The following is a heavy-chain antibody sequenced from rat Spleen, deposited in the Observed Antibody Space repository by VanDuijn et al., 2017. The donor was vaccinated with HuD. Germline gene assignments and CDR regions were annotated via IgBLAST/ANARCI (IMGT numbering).Heavy chain of an antibody. CDR2: INSAGST. CDR3: ARRRGQVYNNYFDY. D-gene: IGHD1-10*01. V-gene: IGHV3-3*01. Sequence: EVQLQESGPGLVKPSQSLSLTCSVTGYSISSSYKWNWIRKFPGNKLEWMGYINSAGSTNYNPSLKRRISITRDTSKNQFFLQLNSVTTEDTATYYCARRRGQVYNNYFDYWGQGVMVTVSS. J-gene: IGHJ2*01. CDR1: GYSISSSYK.